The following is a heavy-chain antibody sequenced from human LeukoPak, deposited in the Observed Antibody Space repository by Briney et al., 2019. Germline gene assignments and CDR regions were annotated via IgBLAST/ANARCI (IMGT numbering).Heavy chain of an antibody. CDR2: INHSGST. CDR1: GGSFSGYY. V-gene: IGHV4-34*01. CDR3: ARDDYGSGSYLAY. D-gene: IGHD3-10*01. Sequence: PSETLSLTCAVYGGSFSGYYWSWIRQPPGKGLEWIGEINHSGSTNYNPSLKSRVTISVDKSKNQFSLKLGSVTAADTAVYYCARDDYGSGSYLAYWGQGTLVTVSS. J-gene: IGHJ4*02.